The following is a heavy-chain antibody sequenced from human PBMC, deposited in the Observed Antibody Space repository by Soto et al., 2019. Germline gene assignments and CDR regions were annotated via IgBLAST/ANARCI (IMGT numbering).Heavy chain of an antibody. CDR1: GGSIDSGDYY. CDR3: AGAYRGSGSYYRSPLNWFDP. V-gene: IGHV4-61*08. Sequence: SETLSLTCTVSGGSIDSGDYYWSWIRQPPGKGLEWIGYVYYSGTTNYNPFLKSRVTLSLDKSKNQFSLKMNSVTAADTAVYYCAGAYRGSGSYYRSPLNWFDPWGQGTLVTVSS. D-gene: IGHD3-10*01. J-gene: IGHJ5*02. CDR2: VYYSGTT.